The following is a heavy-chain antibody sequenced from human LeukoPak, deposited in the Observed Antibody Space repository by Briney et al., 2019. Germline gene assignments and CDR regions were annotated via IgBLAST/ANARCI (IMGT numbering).Heavy chain of an antibody. V-gene: IGHV3-21*01. Sequence: PGGSLRLSCAASGSTFSSYSMNWVRQAPGKGLEWVSSISSSSSYIYYADSVKGRFTISRDNAKNSLYLQMNSLRAEDTAVYYCARDEYSSGWYSRVNRAFDIWGQGTMVTVSS. CDR3: ARDEYSSGWYSRVNRAFDI. CDR1: GSTFSSYS. D-gene: IGHD6-19*01. J-gene: IGHJ3*02. CDR2: ISSSSSYI.